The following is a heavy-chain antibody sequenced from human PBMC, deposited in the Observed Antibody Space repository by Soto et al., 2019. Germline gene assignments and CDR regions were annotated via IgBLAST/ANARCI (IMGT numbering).Heavy chain of an antibody. V-gene: IGHV1-3*01. J-gene: IGHJ6*02. Sequence: VKVSCKASGYTFTSYAMHWVRQAPGQRLEWMGWINAGNGNTKYSQKFQGRVTITRDTSASTAYMELSSLRSEDTAVYYCARGVGYDYFYYYYGMDVWGQGTTVTVYS. D-gene: IGHD5-12*01. CDR2: INAGNGNT. CDR3: ARGVGYDYFYYYYGMDV. CDR1: GYTFTSYA.